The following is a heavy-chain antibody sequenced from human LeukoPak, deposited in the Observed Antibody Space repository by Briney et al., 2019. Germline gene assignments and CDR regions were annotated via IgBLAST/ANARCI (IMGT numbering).Heavy chain of an antibody. CDR1: GFTISSYE. D-gene: IGHD6-19*01. CDR3: ARALNSGWYYFDY. J-gene: IGHJ4*02. Sequence: QPGGSLRLSCAASGFTISSYEMNWVRQAPGKGLEWVSYISSRGTTIYYADSVKGRFTISRDNAKNSLYLQMNSLRAEDTAVYYCARALNSGWYYFDYWGQGTLVTVSS. V-gene: IGHV3-48*03. CDR2: ISSRGTTI.